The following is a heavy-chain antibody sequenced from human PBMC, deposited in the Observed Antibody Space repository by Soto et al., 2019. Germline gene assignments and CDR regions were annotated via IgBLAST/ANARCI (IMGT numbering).Heavy chain of an antibody. CDR2: IDPSDSYT. Sequence: GESLKISCQGSGYSFTSYWISWVRQMPGKGLEWMGRIDPSDSYTNYSPSFQGHVTISADKSISTAYLQWSSLKASDTAMYYCARYNPGIAAAGVDYWGQGTLVTVSS. CDR1: GYSFTSYW. D-gene: IGHD6-13*01. CDR3: ARYNPGIAAAGVDY. V-gene: IGHV5-10-1*01. J-gene: IGHJ4*02.